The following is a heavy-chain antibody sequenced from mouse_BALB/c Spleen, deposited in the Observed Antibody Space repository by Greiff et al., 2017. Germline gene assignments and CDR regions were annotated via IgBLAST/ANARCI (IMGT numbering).Heavy chain of an antibody. CDR1: GFSLTSYG. J-gene: IGHJ3*01. CDR3: ARNSGGNYRAWFAY. V-gene: IGHV2-2*02. D-gene: IGHD2-1*01. Sequence: QVQLKQSGPGLVQPSQSLSITCTVSGFSLTSYGVHWVRQSPGKGLEWLGVIWSGGSTDYNAAFISRLSISKDNSKSQVFFKMNSLQANDTAIYYCARNSGGNYRAWFAYWGQGTLVTVSA. CDR2: IWSGGST.